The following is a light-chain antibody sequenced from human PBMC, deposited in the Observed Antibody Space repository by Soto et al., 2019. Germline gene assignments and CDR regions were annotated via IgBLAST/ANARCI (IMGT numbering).Light chain of an antibody. V-gene: IGKV3D-20*01. CDR3: QQYNQWPIT. Sequence: EIVLTQSPATLSLSPGERAALSCGASQRVSSNYLAWYQQKPGLAPRLLIYDASRRATGIPDRFSGSGSGTEFTLTISSLQSEDFAVYYCQQYNQWPITFGQGTRLE. J-gene: IGKJ5*01. CDR2: DAS. CDR1: QRVSSNY.